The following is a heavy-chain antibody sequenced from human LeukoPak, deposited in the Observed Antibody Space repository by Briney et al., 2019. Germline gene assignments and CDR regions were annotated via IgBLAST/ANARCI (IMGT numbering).Heavy chain of an antibody. J-gene: IGHJ4*02. Sequence: GESLKISCKGSGYSFTSYWIGWVRQMPGIGLGWMGIIYPGDSDTSYSPSFQGQVTISADKSITTAYLQWSSLKASDTAMYYCARPAITMITDGIFFDYWGQGTLVTVSS. CDR2: IYPGDSDT. D-gene: IGHD3-22*01. CDR3: ARPAITMITDGIFFDY. CDR1: GYSFTSYW. V-gene: IGHV5-51*01.